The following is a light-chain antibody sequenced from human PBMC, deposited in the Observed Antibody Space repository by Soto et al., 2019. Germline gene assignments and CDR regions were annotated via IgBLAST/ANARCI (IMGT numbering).Light chain of an antibody. Sequence: EIVLTQSPATLSLSPGERATLSCRASQSVTSYLAWYQQKPGQAPRLLISDTSNRATGIPARFSGSGSGTDFPRTISSLEPEDFAVYYCPHRDSWPPFFTFGPGTKVDVK. CDR2: DTS. CDR3: PHRDSWPPFFT. CDR1: QSVTSY. J-gene: IGKJ3*01. V-gene: IGKV3-11*01.